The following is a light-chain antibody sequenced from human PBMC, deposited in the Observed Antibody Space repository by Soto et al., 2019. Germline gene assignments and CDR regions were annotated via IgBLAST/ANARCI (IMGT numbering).Light chain of an antibody. CDR1: SSDVGGYNY. Sequence: QSALTQPASVSGSPGQSITISCTGTSSDVGGYNYVSWYQQHPGKAPKLMIYDVSNRPSGVSNRFSGSKSGNTASLTISGLQAEDVADYYCSSYTRSISPLVFGTGTMVTVL. J-gene: IGLJ1*01. V-gene: IGLV2-14*01. CDR3: SSYTRSISPLV. CDR2: DVS.